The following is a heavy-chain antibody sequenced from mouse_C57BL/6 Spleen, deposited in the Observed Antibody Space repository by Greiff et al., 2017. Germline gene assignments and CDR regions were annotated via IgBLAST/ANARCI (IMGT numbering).Heavy chain of an antibody. Sequence: QVQLKESGPELVKPGASVKISCKASGYAFSSSWMNWVKQRPGKGLEWIGRIYPGDGDTNYNGKFKGKATLTAAQSSSTAYMQLSSLTSEDSAVYFCARDSSGYGFAYWGQGTLVTVSA. V-gene: IGHV1-82*01. CDR1: GYAFSSSW. D-gene: IGHD3-2*02. CDR3: ARDSSGYGFAY. J-gene: IGHJ3*01. CDR2: IYPGDGDT.